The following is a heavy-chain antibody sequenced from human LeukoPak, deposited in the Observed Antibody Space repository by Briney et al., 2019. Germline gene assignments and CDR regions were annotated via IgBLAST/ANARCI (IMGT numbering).Heavy chain of an antibody. Sequence: PGGSLRLSCAASGFTFSSYWMSWVRQAPGKGLEWVANIKQDGSEKYYVDPVKGRFTISRDNAKNSLYLQMNSLRAEDTAVYYCAREGRFGELPLFDYWGQGTLVTVSS. V-gene: IGHV3-7*03. CDR1: GFTFSSYW. CDR3: AREGRFGELPLFDY. CDR2: IKQDGSEK. J-gene: IGHJ4*02. D-gene: IGHD3-10*01.